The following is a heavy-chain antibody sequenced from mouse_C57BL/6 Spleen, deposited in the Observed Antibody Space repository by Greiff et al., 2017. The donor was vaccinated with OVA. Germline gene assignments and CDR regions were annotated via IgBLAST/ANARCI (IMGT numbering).Heavy chain of an antibody. J-gene: IGHJ4*01. CDR1: GFTFSSYG. CDR3: ARQGVYYGYDASMDY. V-gene: IGHV5-6*01. D-gene: IGHD2-2*01. Sequence: EVMLVESGGDLVKPGGSLKLSCAASGFTFSSYGMSWVRQTPDKRLEWVATISSGGSYTYYQDSVKGRFTISRDNATNTLYLQMSSLKSEDTAMYYCARQGVYYGYDASMDYWGQGTSVTVSS. CDR2: ISSGGSYT.